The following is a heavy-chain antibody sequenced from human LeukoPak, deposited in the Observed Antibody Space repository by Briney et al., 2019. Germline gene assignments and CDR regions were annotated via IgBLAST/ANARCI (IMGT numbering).Heavy chain of an antibody. CDR3: ARGLRAYYYYGMDV. D-gene: IGHD3-3*01. CDR1: GFTFSSYA. V-gene: IGHV3-23*01. Sequence: GGSLRLSCAASGFTFSSYAMSWVRQALGKGLEWVSAISGSGGSTYYADSVKGRFTISRDNSKNTLFLQMGSLRVEDMAVYYCARGLRAYYYYGMDVWGQGTTVTVSS. CDR2: ISGSGGST. J-gene: IGHJ6*02.